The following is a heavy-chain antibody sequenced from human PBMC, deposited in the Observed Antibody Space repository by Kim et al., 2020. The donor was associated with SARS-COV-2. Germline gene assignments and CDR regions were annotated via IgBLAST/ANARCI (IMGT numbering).Heavy chain of an antibody. CDR3: ASLDLGATYYFDY. V-gene: IGHV5-10-1*01. J-gene: IGHJ4*02. CDR2: IDPSDSYT. D-gene: IGHD1-26*01. Sequence: GESLKISCKGSGYSFTSYWISWVRQMPGKDLEWMGRIDPSDSYTNYSPSFQGHVTISADKSISTAYLQWSSLKASDTAMYYCASLDLGATYYFDYWGQGTLVTVSS. CDR1: GYSFTSYW.